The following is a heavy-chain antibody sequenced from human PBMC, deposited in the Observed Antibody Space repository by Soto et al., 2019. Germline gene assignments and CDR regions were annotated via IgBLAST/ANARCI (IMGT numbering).Heavy chain of an antibody. CDR1: GGTFSSYA. D-gene: IGHD2-21*02. CDR2: IIPIFGTA. J-gene: IGHJ4*02. Sequence: GASVKVSCKATGGTFSSYAISWVRQAPGQGLEWMGGIIPIFGTANYAQKFQGRVTITADKSTSTAYMELSSLRSEDTAVYYCARGPPGSDYPYFDYWGQGTLVTVSS. CDR3: ARGPPGSDYPYFDY. V-gene: IGHV1-69*06.